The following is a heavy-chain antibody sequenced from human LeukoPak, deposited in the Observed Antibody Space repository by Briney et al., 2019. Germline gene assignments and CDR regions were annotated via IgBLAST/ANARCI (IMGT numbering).Heavy chain of an antibody. CDR2: IYSGGST. CDR1: GFTVSSNY. D-gene: IGHD3-22*01. Sequence: GGSLRLSCAASGFTVSSNYMSWVRQAPGKGLEWVSVIYSGGSTYYADSVKGRFTISRDNSKNTLYLQMNSLRAEDTAVYYCARSPSTYYYDSSSVLFDYWGQGTLVTVSS. J-gene: IGHJ4*02. V-gene: IGHV3-53*01. CDR3: ARSPSTYYYDSSSVLFDY.